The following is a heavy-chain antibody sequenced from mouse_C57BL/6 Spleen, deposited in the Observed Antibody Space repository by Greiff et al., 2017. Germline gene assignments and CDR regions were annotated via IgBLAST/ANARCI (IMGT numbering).Heavy chain of an antibody. V-gene: IGHV1-15*01. J-gene: IGHJ4*01. D-gene: IGHD3-2*02. CDR3: TRSGLRLHAMDD. Sequence: VQLVESGAELVRPGASVTLSCKASGYTFTDYEMHWVKQTPVHGLEWIGAIDPETGGTAYNQKFKGKAILTADKSSSTAYMELRSLTSEDSAVYYCTRSGLRLHAMDDWGQGTSVTVSS. CDR1: GYTFTDYE. CDR2: IDPETGGT.